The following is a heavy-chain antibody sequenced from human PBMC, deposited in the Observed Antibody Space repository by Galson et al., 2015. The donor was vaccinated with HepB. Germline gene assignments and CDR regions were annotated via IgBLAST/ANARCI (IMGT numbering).Heavy chain of an antibody. V-gene: IGHV3-33*01. CDR1: GFTFSSYG. Sequence: SLRLSCAASGFTFSSYGMHWVRQAPGKGLEWVAVIWYDGSNKFYADSVKGRFTISRDNSKNTLYLQMNSLRAEDTAVYYCARGGPMIAKPTRLDYWGQGTLVTVSS. CDR2: IWYDGSNK. D-gene: IGHD3-22*01. CDR3: ARGGPMIAKPTRLDY. J-gene: IGHJ4*02.